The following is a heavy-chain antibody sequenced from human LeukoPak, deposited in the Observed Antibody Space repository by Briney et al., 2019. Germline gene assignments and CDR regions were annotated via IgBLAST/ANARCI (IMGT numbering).Heavy chain of an antibody. CDR2: ISSSSSTI. Sequence: PGGSLRLSCAASGFTFSSYSMNWVRQAPGKGLEWVSYISSSSSTIYYADSVKGRFTISRDNAKNSLYLQMNSLRAEDTAVYYCARGGYYYDSSGYYYVGAFDIWGQGTMVTVSS. CDR1: GFTFSSYS. D-gene: IGHD3-22*01. J-gene: IGHJ3*02. V-gene: IGHV3-48*04. CDR3: ARGGYYYDSSGYYYVGAFDI.